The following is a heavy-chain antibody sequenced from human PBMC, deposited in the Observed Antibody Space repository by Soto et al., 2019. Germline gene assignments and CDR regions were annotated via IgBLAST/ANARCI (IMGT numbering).Heavy chain of an antibody. J-gene: IGHJ6*02. D-gene: IGHD2-2*01. V-gene: IGHV3-53*01. CDR3: ARNRVCSSTSCYAVTGGMDV. Sequence: PGGSLRLSCAASGFTASSNYMSWVRQAPGKGLEWVSVIYSGGSTYYADSVKGRFTISRDNSENTLYLQMNSLRAEDTAVYYCARNRVCSSTSCYAVTGGMDVWGQGTTVTV. CDR2: IYSGGST. CDR1: GFTASSNY.